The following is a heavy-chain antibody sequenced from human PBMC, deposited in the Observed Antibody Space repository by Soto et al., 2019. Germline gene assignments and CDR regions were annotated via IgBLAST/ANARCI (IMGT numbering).Heavy chain of an antibody. CDR2: ISHSGTS. D-gene: IGHD1-20*01. J-gene: IGHJ3*01. V-gene: IGHV4-4*02. Sequence: QVQLQESGPGLVKPSGTLSLTCAVSGGSISSSHWWTWVRQSPGKGLEYIGEISHSGTSNSNPSLKSRVALSVDRSKNHFSPTLPSVTAADTAVYYCARVVLSITRGAFDAWGQGTPVNVSS. CDR1: GGSISSSHW. CDR3: ARVVLSITRGAFDA.